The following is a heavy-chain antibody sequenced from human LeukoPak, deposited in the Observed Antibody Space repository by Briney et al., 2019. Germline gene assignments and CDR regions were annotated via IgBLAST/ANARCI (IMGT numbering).Heavy chain of an antibody. CDR3: ARQRVRRVNWFDP. CDR1: GFISSSVE. V-gene: IGHV3-48*03. Sequence: GGSLTLSCLASGFISSSVEMNWVRQAPGKGLTWVSCISPSDSSSGSTIYYADAVKGRFTTARDNAKNLLYLQMNSLRFEDTAVYYCARQRVRRVNWFDPWGQGTLVTVSS. CDR2: ISPSDSSSGSTI. J-gene: IGHJ5*02.